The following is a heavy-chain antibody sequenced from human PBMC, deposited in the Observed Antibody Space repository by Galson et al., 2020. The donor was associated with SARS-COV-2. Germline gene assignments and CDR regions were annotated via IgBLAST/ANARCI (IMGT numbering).Heavy chain of an antibody. V-gene: IGHV3-30*04. CDR1: GFTFTRYA. CDR2: ISYDGANK. Sequence: GGSLRLSCAASGFTFTRYAIHWVRQAPGKGLQWVAVISYDGANKHYADFVKGRFTISRDNSQNTLYLQMNSLRAEDTAVYYCARDYYDSSGYGDGMDVWGQGTTVTVSS. D-gene: IGHD3-22*01. J-gene: IGHJ6*02. CDR3: ARDYYDSSGYGDGMDV.